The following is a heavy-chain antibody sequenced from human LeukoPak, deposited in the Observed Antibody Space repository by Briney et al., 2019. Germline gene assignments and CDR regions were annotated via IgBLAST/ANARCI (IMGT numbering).Heavy chain of an antibody. CDR2: IKEDGSEQ. V-gene: IGHV3-7*01. Sequence: PGGSLRLSCAVSGFTFSYYWMSWVRQAPGKGLEWVAKIKEDGSEQYYVDSVKGRFTISRDNAKNSLSLQMNSLRAEDTAVYYCARENSGTYTFDYWGQGTLVTVSS. CDR1: GFTFSYYW. J-gene: IGHJ4*02. CDR3: ARENSGTYTFDY. D-gene: IGHD1-26*01.